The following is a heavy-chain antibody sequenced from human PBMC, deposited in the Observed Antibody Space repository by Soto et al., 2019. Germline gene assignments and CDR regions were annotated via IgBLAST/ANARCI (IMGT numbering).Heavy chain of an antibody. CDR2: ISWDGGST. CDR1: GFTFDDYA. CDR3: AKAPAVAGTSYFQH. D-gene: IGHD6-19*01. J-gene: IGHJ1*01. Sequence: GGSLRLSCSACGFTFDDYAMHWVRQAPGKGLEWVSVISWDGGSTYYADSVKCRFTISRDKSKNSLYLQMNCLRAEDTALYYCAKAPAVAGTSYFQHWGQGTLVAVST. V-gene: IGHV3-43D*04.